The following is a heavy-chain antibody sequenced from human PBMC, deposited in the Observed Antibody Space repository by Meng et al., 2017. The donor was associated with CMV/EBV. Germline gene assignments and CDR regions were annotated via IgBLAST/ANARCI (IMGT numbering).Heavy chain of an antibody. J-gene: IGHJ6*02. CDR3: ARDGEVVGTTVTTLDYYYGMDV. CDR2: ISYDGSNK. Sequence: GGSLRLSCAASGFTFSSYEMNWVRQAPGKGLEWVAVISYDGSNKYYADSVKGRFTISRDNSKNTLYLQMNSLRAEDTAVYYCARDGEVVGTTVTTLDYYYGMDVWGQGTTVTVSS. V-gene: IGHV3-30*04. D-gene: IGHD4-17*01. CDR1: GFTFSSYE.